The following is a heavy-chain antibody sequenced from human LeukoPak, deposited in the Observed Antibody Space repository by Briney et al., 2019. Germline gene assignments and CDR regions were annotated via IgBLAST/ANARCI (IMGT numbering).Heavy chain of an antibody. CDR3: AKRGGTESFYYYYYMDV. CDR1: GFTFSSYD. Sequence: GGSLRLSCAASGFTFSSYDMTWVRQTPGKGLQWVALISRSGGTTYYADSVKGRFTISRDNSKNTLYLQMTSLRAEDTAEYYCAKRGGTESFYYYYYMDVWGKGTPVTVSS. CDR2: ISRSGGTT. D-gene: IGHD2-15*01. J-gene: IGHJ6*03. V-gene: IGHV3-23*01.